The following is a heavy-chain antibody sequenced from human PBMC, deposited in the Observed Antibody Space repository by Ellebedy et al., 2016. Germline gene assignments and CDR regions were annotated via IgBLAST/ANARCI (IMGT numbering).Heavy chain of an antibody. J-gene: IGHJ5*01. CDR1: GGSISSNTYY. V-gene: IGHV4-39*06. Sequence: SETLSLXXSVSGGSISSNTYYWGWIRQPPGKGLEWIGSMSYRGSSYYKSSLKSRVTISIDTSKKQFPLKLSSVTATDTAVYYCARSRFVFTGRVDNWFDSWGQGTLVTVSS. CDR2: MSYRGSS. D-gene: IGHD2-15*01. CDR3: ARSRFVFTGRVDNWFDS.